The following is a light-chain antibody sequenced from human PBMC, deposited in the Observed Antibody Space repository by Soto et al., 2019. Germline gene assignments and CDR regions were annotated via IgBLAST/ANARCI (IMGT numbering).Light chain of an antibody. CDR1: QSVSSSY. CDR3: HQYGSSPT. V-gene: IGKV3-20*01. Sequence: EIVLTQSPGTLSLSPGERATLSCRASQSVSSSYLAWYQQKPGQAPRLLIYGASSRATGIPYRVSGSGSGTDFTLTISRLEPEDFAVYYCHQYGSSPTFGGGTKVEIK. J-gene: IGKJ4*01. CDR2: GAS.